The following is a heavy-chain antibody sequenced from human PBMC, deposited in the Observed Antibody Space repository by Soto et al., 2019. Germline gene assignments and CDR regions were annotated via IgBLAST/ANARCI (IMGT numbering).Heavy chain of an antibody. D-gene: IGHD3-10*01. CDR2: ISAYNGNT. CDR1: RYTFTSYG. CDR3: AGEYYYGSGPWY. V-gene: IGHV1-18*01. Sequence: QVQLVQSGAEVKKPGASVKVSCKASRYTFTSYGISWVRQAPGQGLEWMGWISAYNGNTNYAQKLQGKVTITTDTSTSTAYMELRGVSSDDTTVYYCAGEYYYGSGPWYGGQGTLVTVSS. J-gene: IGHJ4*02.